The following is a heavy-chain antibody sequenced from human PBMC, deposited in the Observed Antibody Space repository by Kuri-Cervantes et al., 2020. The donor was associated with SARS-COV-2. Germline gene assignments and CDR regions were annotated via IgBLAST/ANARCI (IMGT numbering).Heavy chain of an antibody. Sequence: ASVKVSCKASGYTFSSYGINWVRQAPGQGLEWMGWISAYNDNTNYAQRLQGRVTMTRDTSTSTVYMELSSLRSEDTAVYYCAREGQTYYDFWSGYYTEYYHYMDVWGKGTTVTVSS. V-gene: IGHV1-18*01. CDR3: AREGQTYYDFWSGYYTEYYHYMDV. CDR2: ISAYNDNT. D-gene: IGHD3-3*01. J-gene: IGHJ6*03. CDR1: GYTFSSYG.